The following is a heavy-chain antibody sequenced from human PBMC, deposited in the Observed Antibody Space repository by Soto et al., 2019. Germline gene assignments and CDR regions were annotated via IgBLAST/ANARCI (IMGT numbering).Heavy chain of an antibody. CDR1: GFTFSRDW. D-gene: IGHD3-10*01. CDR2: INSDGSST. J-gene: IGHJ6*02. Sequence: LRLSCAASGFTFSRDWMHWVRQAPGKGLVWVSRINSDGSSTSYADSVKGRFTISRGNAKNTLYLQMNSLRAEDTAVYYCAREYYYGSGSYMDVWGQGTTVTVSS. CDR3: AREYYYGSGSYMDV. V-gene: IGHV3-74*01.